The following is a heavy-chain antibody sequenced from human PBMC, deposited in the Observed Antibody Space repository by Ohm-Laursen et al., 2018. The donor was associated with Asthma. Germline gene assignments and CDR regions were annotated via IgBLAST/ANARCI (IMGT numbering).Heavy chain of an antibody. V-gene: IGHV1-69*13. CDR3: ARDLGTITMIVPGMDV. CDR1: GGTFSSYA. Sequence: GASVKVSCKASGGTFSSYAISWVRQAPGQGLEWMGGIIPIFGTANYAQKFQGRVTITADESTSTAYMELSSLRSEDTAVYYCARDLGTITMIVPGMDVWGQGTTVTVSS. J-gene: IGHJ6*02. D-gene: IGHD3-22*01. CDR2: IIPIFGTA.